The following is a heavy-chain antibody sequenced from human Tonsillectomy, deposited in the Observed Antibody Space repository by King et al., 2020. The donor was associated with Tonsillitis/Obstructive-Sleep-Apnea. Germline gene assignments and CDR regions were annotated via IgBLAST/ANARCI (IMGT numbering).Heavy chain of an antibody. D-gene: IGHD2-2*01. V-gene: IGHV3-23*04. CDR2: ISGGGGST. Sequence: DVQLVESGGGLVQPGGSLRLSCAASGFTFSSYAMSWVRQAPGKGLEWVSTISGGGGSTYYADSVKGRFTISSDNFKNTLYLQMNSLRVEDTAVYYCAKDCSSTSCYGMDVWGQGTTVIVSS. J-gene: IGHJ6*02. CDR1: GFTFSSYA. CDR3: AKDCSSTSCYGMDV.